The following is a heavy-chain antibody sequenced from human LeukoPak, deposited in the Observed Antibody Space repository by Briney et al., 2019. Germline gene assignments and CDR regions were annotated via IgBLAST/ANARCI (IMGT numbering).Heavy chain of an antibody. CDR1: GITIRNAW. Sequence: PGGSLRLSCEASGITIRNAWMSWVRQAPGKGLEWVGRIKSKSDGDTTDHAAPVKGRFTISRDDAKNTLYLQMNSLVSEDTGVYYCTTPPDWGQGTLVIVSS. V-gene: IGHV3-15*01. CDR2: IKSKSDGDTT. J-gene: IGHJ4*02. CDR3: TTPPD.